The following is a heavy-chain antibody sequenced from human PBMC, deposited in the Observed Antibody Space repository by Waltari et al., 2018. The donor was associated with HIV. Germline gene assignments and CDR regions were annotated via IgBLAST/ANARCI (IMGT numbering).Heavy chain of an antibody. CDR1: GLTFSSYG. D-gene: IGHD1-26*01. J-gene: IGHJ4*02. V-gene: IGHV3-7*01. CDR2: IKQDGSEK. CDR3: ARRRGSYCLDY. Sequence: EGQLVESGGGLVQPGGSRRLSCAASGLTFSSYGMSGVRRAPGKGLEWVANIKQDGSEKYYVDSVKGRFTISRDNAKNSLYLQMNSLRAEDTAVYFCARRRGSYCLDYWGQGTLVTVSS.